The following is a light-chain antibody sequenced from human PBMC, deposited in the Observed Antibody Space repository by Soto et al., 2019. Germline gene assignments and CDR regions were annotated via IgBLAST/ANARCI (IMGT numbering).Light chain of an antibody. CDR1: KIEDKS. CDR3: QVWDSSSDHYV. V-gene: IGLV3-21*02. CDR2: DDS. J-gene: IGLJ1*01. Sequence: SYELTQPPSVSVAPGQTAKITCGGNKIEDKSVHWYQQKPGRAPVLVVYDDSDRPLEVPERFSGSNSGNTATLTISRVEAGDEADYYCQVWDSSSDHYVFGAGTKVTVL.